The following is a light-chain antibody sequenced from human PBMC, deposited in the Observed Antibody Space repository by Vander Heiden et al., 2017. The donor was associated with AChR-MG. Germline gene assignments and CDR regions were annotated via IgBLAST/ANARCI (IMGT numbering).Light chain of an antibody. V-gene: IGLV1-40*01. Sequence: QSVLTQPPSVSGAPGQRVTISCTGSNSNIGAGYDVHWYQHVPGTAPKLLIYDNNSRPSGVPGRFSGSKSGTSASLAITGLRPEDEADYYCQSYDSNGVLFGGGTKLTVL. CDR1: NSNIGAGYD. J-gene: IGLJ2*01. CDR3: QSYDSNGVL. CDR2: DNN.